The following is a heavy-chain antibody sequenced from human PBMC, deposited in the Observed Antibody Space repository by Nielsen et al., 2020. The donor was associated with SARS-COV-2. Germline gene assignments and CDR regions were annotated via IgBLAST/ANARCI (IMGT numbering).Heavy chain of an antibody. V-gene: IGHV1-18*01. Sequence: ASVKVSCKASGYTFTNYGISWVRQAPGQGLEWMGWISAYNGNRNYVQKFQGRVTMTTDTSTSTAYMELSSLRSEDTAVYYCARGSGLITIFGVVITPGYFDYWGQGTLVTVSS. CDR2: ISAYNGNR. CDR3: ARGSGLITIFGVVITPGYFDY. J-gene: IGHJ4*02. CDR1: GYTFTNYG. D-gene: IGHD3-3*01.